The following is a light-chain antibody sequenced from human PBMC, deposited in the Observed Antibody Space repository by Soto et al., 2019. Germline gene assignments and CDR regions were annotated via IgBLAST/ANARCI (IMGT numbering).Light chain of an antibody. CDR3: GTWDSSLSAVV. J-gene: IGLJ2*01. Sequence: QSVLTQPPSVSAAPGQKVTISCSGSSSNIGNNYVSWYQQLPGTAPKLLIYDSNKRPSGIPDRFSGSKSGTSATLGITGPQTGDEADYCCGTWDSSLSAVVFGGGTKLTVL. CDR1: SSNIGNNY. V-gene: IGLV1-51*01. CDR2: DSN.